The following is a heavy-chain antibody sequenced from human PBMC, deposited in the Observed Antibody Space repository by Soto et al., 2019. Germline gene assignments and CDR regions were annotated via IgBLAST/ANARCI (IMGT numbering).Heavy chain of an antibody. J-gene: IGHJ6*03. V-gene: IGHV4-34*01. CDR2: INHSGST. Sequence: SETLSLTCAVYGGSFSGYYWSWIRQPPGKGLEWIGEINHSGSTNYNPSLKSRVTISVDTSKNPFSLKLSSVTAADTAVYYCARGRDIVVVPAAMVRDNVGYYYYYMDVWGKGTTVTVSS. CDR3: ARGRDIVVVPAAMVRDNVGYYYYYMDV. CDR1: GGSFSGYY. D-gene: IGHD2-2*01.